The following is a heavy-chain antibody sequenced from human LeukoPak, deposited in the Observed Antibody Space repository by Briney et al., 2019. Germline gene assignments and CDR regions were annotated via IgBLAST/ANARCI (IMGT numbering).Heavy chain of an antibody. CDR3: ARSHGPDYYYGMDV. J-gene: IGHJ6*02. D-gene: IGHD4-17*01. CDR2: ISYDGSNK. Sequence: GRSLRHSCAASGFTFSSYAMHWVRQAPGKGLEWVAAISYDGSNKYYADSVKGRFTISRDNSKNTLYLQMNSLRAEDTAVYYCARSHGPDYYYGMDVWGQGTTVTVSS. V-gene: IGHV3-30-3*01. CDR1: GFTFSSYA.